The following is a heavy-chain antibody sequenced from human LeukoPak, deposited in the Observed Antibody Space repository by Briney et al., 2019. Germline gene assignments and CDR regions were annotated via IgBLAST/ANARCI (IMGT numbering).Heavy chain of an antibody. CDR3: ARIASDGSGTNHY. D-gene: IGHD3-10*01. V-gene: IGHV1-8*01. CDR2: MNPNSGNT. J-gene: IGHJ4*02. CDR1: GYSFTSFD. Sequence: ASVKVSCKASGYSFTSFDINWARQATGQGLEWMGWMNPNSGNTGYSQKFQGRVTMTRNTAMSTAYMELRSLRSDDTAVYYCARIASDGSGTNHYWGQGTQVIVSS.